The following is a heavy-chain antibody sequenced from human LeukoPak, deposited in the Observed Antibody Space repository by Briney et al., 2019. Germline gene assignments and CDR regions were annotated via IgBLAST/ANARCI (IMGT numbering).Heavy chain of an antibody. J-gene: IGHJ4*02. Sequence: SGGSLRPSCAASGFTFSNYGMPWVRQAPGKGLEWVAVISYDGSNKYYADSVKGRFTISRGNSKNTLYLQMNSLRAEDTAVYYCAKGSPNYYDSSGYYENFDYWGQGTLVTVSS. V-gene: IGHV3-30*18. D-gene: IGHD3-22*01. CDR3: AKGSPNYYDSSGYYENFDY. CDR1: GFTFSNYG. CDR2: ISYDGSNK.